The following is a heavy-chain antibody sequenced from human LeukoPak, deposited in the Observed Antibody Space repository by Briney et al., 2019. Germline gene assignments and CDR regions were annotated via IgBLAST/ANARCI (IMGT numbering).Heavy chain of an antibody. D-gene: IGHD3-3*01. Sequence: KSKADGGTVDYAAPVKGRFTISRDDSKNTVSLQMNNLKTEDTAVYYCTTDSGRYYDFWSGDYYYFDKWGQGTLVTVSS. V-gene: IGHV3-15*05. CDR3: TTDSGRYYDFWSGDYYYFDK. J-gene: IGHJ4*02. CDR2: KSKADGGTV.